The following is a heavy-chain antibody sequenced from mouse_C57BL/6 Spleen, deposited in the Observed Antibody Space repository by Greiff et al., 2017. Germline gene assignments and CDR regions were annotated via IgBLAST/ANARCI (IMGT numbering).Heavy chain of an antibody. Sequence: VQLVESGPGLVQPSQSLSITCTVSGFSLTSYGVHWVRQSPGKGLEWLGVIWSGGSTDYNAAFISRLSISKDKSKSQVFFKMNSLQADDTAIYYCARNKDYSTPFDYWGQGTTLTVSS. CDR2: IWSGGST. V-gene: IGHV2-2*01. CDR3: ARNKDYSTPFDY. CDR1: GFSLTSYG. D-gene: IGHD2-5*01. J-gene: IGHJ2*01.